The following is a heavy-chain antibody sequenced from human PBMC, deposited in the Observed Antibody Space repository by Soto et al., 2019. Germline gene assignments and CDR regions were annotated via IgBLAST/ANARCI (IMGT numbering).Heavy chain of an antibody. CDR3: AKADSNYAGRFSYYYMDV. CDR2: ISGYNGNT. D-gene: IGHD4-4*01. Sequence: QVQLVQSGTEVKKPGASVKVSCKASGYTFRSYGISWVRQAPGQGPEWMGWISGYNGNTHYPQKFQGKVTMTTDTSTSTAYMELRSLRSDDTAVYYCAKADSNYAGRFSYYYMDVWGNGTLVTLSS. CDR1: GYTFRSYG. V-gene: IGHV1-18*01. J-gene: IGHJ6*03.